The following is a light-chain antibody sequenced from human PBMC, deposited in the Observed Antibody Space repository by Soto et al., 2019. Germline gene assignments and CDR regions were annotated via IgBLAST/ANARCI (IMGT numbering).Light chain of an antibody. Sequence: DIPMTQSPSTLSASVGDRVTITGRASQSISSWLAWYQQKPGKAPKLLIYDASSLESGVPSRFSGSGSGTEFTLTISSLQPDDFATYYCQQYNSYCSFGQGTKVEIK. V-gene: IGKV1-5*01. CDR2: DAS. CDR1: QSISSW. J-gene: IGKJ1*01. CDR3: QQYNSYCS.